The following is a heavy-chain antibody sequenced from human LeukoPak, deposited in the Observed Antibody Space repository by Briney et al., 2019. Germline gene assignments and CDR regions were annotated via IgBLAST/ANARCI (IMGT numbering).Heavy chain of an antibody. Sequence: SETLSLTCAVYGGSFSGYYWSWIRQPPGKGLEWIGEINHSGSTNYNPSLKSRVTISVDTSKNQFSLKLSSVTAADTAVYYCARGSLGFPVLGGPRRGWFDPWGQGTLVTVSS. D-gene: IGHD3-16*01. J-gene: IGHJ5*02. CDR2: INHSGST. V-gene: IGHV4-34*01. CDR1: GGSFSGYY. CDR3: ARGSLGFPVLGGPRRGWFDP.